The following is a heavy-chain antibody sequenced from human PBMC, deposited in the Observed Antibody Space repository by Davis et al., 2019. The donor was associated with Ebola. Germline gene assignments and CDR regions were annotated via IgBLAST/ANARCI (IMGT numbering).Heavy chain of an antibody. CDR2: ISSDSDYI. Sequence: GESLKISCAASGFTFSTYSMSWVRQAPGKALEWVSSISSDSDYIYYADSAKGRFTISRDNAKNSLFLQMNSLRAEDTAVYYCAKGGSFYYYYGMDVWGQGTTVTVSS. CDR3: AKGGSFYYYYGMDV. D-gene: IGHD3-10*01. V-gene: IGHV3-21*04. J-gene: IGHJ6*02. CDR1: GFTFSTYS.